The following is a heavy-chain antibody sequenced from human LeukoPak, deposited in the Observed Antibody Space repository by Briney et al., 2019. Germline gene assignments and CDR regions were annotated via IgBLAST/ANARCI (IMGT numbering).Heavy chain of an antibody. CDR1: RFTFSDYY. CDR3: ARADRTSWFDY. D-gene: IGHD2-2*01. Sequence: GGSLRLSCAASRFTFSDYYMVWIRQAPGKGLEWISYISNGGNYANYADSVKGRFTISRDNAKNSLSLQMNSLRPDDTAVYYCARADRTSWFDYWGQGILVTVSS. J-gene: IGHJ4*02. CDR2: ISNGGNYA. V-gene: IGHV3-11*05.